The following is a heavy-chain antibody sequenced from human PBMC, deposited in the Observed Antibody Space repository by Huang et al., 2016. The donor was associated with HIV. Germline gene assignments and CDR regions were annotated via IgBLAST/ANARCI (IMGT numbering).Heavy chain of an antibody. V-gene: IGHV6-1*01. CDR3: ARGRDFYYDRSGYSFDY. J-gene: IGHJ4*02. D-gene: IGHD3-22*01. Sequence: VQLQQSGPGLLKPSQPLSLTCAISEDNFSANSVTWNWIRQSPSRGLEWLGRTYYRSKWYNDYAKTVKSRITIDTDRSKNHVSLKLKAVVPDDTAVYFCARGRDFYYDRSGYSFDYWGQGSVVTVSS. CDR1: EDNFSANSVT. CDR2: TYYRSKWYN.